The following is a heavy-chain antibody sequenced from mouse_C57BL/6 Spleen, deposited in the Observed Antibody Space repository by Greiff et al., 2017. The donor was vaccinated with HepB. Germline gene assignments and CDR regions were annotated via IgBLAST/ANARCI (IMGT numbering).Heavy chain of an antibody. D-gene: IGHD3-2*02. V-gene: IGHV14-1*01. J-gene: IGHJ3*01. CDR3: TKTAQAYWFAY. CDR2: IDPEDGDT. Sequence: EVQLQQSGAELVRPGASVKLSCTASGFNIKDYYMHWVKQRPEQGLEWIGRIDPEDGDTEYAPKFQGKATMTADTSSNTAYLQLSSLTSEDTAVYYRTKTAQAYWFAYWGQGTLVTVSA. CDR1: GFNIKDYY.